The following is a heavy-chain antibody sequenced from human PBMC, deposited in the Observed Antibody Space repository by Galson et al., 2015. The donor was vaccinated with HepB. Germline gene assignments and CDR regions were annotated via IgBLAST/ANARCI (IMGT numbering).Heavy chain of an antibody. V-gene: IGHV3-21*01. CDR2: ISSSSSYI. CDR3: ARDLAVAGYFDY. Sequence: SLRLSCAASGFTFSSYGMNWVRQAPGKGLEWVSSISSSSSYIYYADSVKGRFTISRDNAKNSLYLQMNSLRAEDTAVYYCARDLAVAGYFDYWGQGTLVTVSS. CDR1: GFTFSSYG. D-gene: IGHD6-19*01. J-gene: IGHJ4*02.